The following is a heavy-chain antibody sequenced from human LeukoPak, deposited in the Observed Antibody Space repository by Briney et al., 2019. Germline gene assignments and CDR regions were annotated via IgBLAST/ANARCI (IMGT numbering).Heavy chain of an antibody. J-gene: IGHJ4*02. Sequence: PGGSLRLSCAGSGFTFNYYGFNWVRQAPGKGLEWVSHISSSGSTIFYADSVKGRFTISRDNAKNSVCLQMNSLRAEDTAIYYCAGEDNYDDYYFGDWGQGTLVTVSS. D-gene: IGHD3-3*01. CDR1: GFTFNYYG. V-gene: IGHV3-48*03. CDR2: ISSSGSTI. CDR3: AGEDNYDDYYFGD.